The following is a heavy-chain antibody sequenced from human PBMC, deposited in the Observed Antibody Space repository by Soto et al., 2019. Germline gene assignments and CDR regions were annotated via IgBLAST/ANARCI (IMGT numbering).Heavy chain of an antibody. J-gene: IGHJ6*02. CDR1: GYTFTSYA. D-gene: IGHD4-17*01. Sequence: ASVKLSCKASGYTFTSYAMHWVRQAPGQGLEWMGIINPSAGSTSYSPKFQDRVTMTRDTSTSTVYMELSSLRSEDTGVYYCAGRTASTTDDYYYGMDVWGQGTTVTVSS. V-gene: IGHV1-46*03. CDR3: AGRTASTTDDYYYGMDV. CDR2: INPSAGST.